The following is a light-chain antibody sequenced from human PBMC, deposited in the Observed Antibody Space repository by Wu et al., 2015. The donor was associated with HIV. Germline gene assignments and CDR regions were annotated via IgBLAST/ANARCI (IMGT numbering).Light chain of an antibody. CDR1: QSVSSSY. CDR3: QQYGSSPYT. Sequence: EIVLTQSPGTLSLSPGERATLSCRASQSVSSSYVAWYQQKSGQAPRLFIYGASSRAAGIPDRFRGSGSGTDFTLTISRLEPGDSAVYYCQQYGSSPYTFGQGTELEIK. CDR2: GAS. V-gene: IGKV3-20*01. J-gene: IGKJ2*01.